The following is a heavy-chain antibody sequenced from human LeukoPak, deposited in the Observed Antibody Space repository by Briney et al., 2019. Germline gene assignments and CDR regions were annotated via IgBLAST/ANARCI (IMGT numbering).Heavy chain of an antibody. D-gene: IGHD4-17*01. CDR3: ASIHDYGDYYFDY. Sequence: GGSLRLSCAASGFTFSDDYMSWIRQAPGKGLEWVSYISSSGSTIYYADSVKGRFTISRNNAKNSLYLQMNSLRAEDTAVYYCASIHDYGDYYFDYWGQGTLVTVSS. CDR1: GFTFSDDY. CDR2: ISSSGSTI. V-gene: IGHV3-11*01. J-gene: IGHJ4*02.